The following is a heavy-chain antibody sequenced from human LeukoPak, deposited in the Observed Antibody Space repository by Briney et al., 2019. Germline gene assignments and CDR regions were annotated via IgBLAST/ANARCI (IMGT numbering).Heavy chain of an antibody. CDR2: ISSSGSTI. D-gene: IGHD1-1*01. Sequence: GGSLRLSCAASGFTFSDYSMHWVRQAPGKGLEWVSYISSSGSTIYYADSVKGRFTISRDNAKNSLYLQMNSLRAEDTALYYCARGKYPDNDDYMDVWGKGTTVIVSS. CDR1: GFTFSDYS. V-gene: IGHV3-48*04. CDR3: ARGKYPDNDDYMDV. J-gene: IGHJ6*03.